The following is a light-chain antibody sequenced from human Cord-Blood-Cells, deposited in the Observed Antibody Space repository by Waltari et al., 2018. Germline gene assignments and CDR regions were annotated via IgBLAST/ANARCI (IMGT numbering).Light chain of an antibody. CDR1: QSISSW. CDR2: KAS. V-gene: IGKV1-5*03. J-gene: IGKJ5*01. CDR3: QQYNSYPIT. Sequence: DIQMTQSPPTLSASVGDRVTIPCRASQSISSWLAWYQQKPGKAPKLLIYKASSLESGVPSRFSGSGSGTEFTLTISSLQPDDFATYYCQQYNSYPITFGQGTRLEIK.